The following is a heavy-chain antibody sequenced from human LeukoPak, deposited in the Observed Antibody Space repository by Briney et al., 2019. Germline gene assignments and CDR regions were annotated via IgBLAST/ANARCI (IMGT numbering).Heavy chain of an antibody. V-gene: IGHV4-59*08. J-gene: IGHJ4*02. Sequence: PSETLSLTCSVSGGSISDYYWSWTRQSPGKELEWIGYIFSSGTTNYNPSLKSRVTISVDTSKNQFSLKLSSVTAADTAIYYCVRHYCSSTRCYSFSDGGQGTLVTVSS. CDR3: VRHYCSSTRCYSFSD. CDR1: GGSISDYY. D-gene: IGHD2-2*01. CDR2: IFSSGTT.